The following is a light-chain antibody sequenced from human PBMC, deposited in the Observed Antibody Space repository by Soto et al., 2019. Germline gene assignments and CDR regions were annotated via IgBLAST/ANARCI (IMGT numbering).Light chain of an antibody. CDR1: QSVSSNY. CDR3: QQHETLIT. Sequence: ESVLTQSPGTLSLSPGERATLSCRASQSVSSNYLAWYQQKPGQAPRLLIYGASTRASGIPDRFSGSGSGTDFTLTISRLEPEDFAVYYCQQHETLITFGQGTRLEIK. V-gene: IGKV3-20*01. CDR2: GAS. J-gene: IGKJ5*01.